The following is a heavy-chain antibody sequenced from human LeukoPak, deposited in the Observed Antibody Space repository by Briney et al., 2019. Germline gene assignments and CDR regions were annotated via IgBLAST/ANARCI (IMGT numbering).Heavy chain of an antibody. J-gene: IGHJ5*02. D-gene: IGHD6-13*01. CDR2: ISYDGSNK. CDR3: ARVIAAAGTNWFDP. Sequence: GGSLRLSCAASGFIFSSYGMHWVRQAPGKGLEWVAVISYDGSNKYYADSVKGRFTISRDNSKDTLYLQMNSLRAEDTAVYYCARVIAAAGTNWFDPWGQGTLVTVSS. V-gene: IGHV3-30*03. CDR1: GFIFSSYG.